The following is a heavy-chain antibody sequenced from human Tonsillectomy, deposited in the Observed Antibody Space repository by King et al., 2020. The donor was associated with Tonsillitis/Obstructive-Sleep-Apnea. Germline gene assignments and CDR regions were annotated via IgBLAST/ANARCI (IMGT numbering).Heavy chain of an antibody. D-gene: IGHD3-22*01. CDR1: GFTFSSYW. J-gene: IGHJ3*02. V-gene: IGHV3-7*03. CDR2: IKEDASEK. Sequence: VQLVESGGGLVQPGGSLRLSCAASGFTFSSYWMSWVRQAPGKGLEWGANIKEDASEKYYVDSVKGRFTISRDNAKNSLYLQMNSLRAEDTAVYYCARVLDYFDSSGYRAFDIWGQGTMVTVSS. CDR3: ARVLDYFDSSGYRAFDI.